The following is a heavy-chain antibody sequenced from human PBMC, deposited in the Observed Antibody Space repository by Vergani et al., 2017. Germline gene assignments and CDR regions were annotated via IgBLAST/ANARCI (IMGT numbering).Heavy chain of an antibody. CDR2: IYYSGST. D-gene: IGHD3-10*01. J-gene: IGHJ4*02. CDR3: ARDSGGYAIDY. V-gene: IGHV4-59*01. CDR1: GGSISSYY. Sequence: QVQLQESGPGLVKPSETLSLTCPVSGGSISSYYWSWIRQPPGKGLEWIGYIYYSGSTNYNPSLKSRVTISVDTSKNQFSLKLSSVTAADTAVYYCARDSGGYAIDYWGQGTLVTVSS.